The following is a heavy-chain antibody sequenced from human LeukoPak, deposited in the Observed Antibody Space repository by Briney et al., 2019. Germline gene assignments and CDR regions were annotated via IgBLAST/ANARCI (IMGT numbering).Heavy chain of an antibody. CDR3: AREHFSDFDY. Sequence: GGSLRLSCAASGFTFSSYSMNWVRQAPGKGLEGVSAISSSSSYIYYADSVKGRFTISRDNAKNSLYLQMNSLRAEDTAVYYCAREHFSDFDYWGQGTLVTVSS. CDR1: GFTFSSYS. J-gene: IGHJ4*02. V-gene: IGHV3-21*01. CDR2: ISSSSSYI. D-gene: IGHD3-3*02.